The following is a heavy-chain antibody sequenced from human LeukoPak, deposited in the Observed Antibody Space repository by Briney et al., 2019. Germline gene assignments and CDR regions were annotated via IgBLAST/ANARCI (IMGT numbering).Heavy chain of an antibody. J-gene: IGHJ3*02. D-gene: IGHD2-15*01. CDR3: ARPYCSGGSCYPGDAFDI. CDR1: GSSFTSYW. Sequence: GESLKISGKGSGSSFTSYWIGWVRQMPGKGLEWMGIIYPGDSDTSYSPSLPGQVTISADKSINTAYLQWSSLKASDTAMYYCARPYCSGGSCYPGDAFDIWGQGTMVTVSS. CDR2: IYPGDSDT. V-gene: IGHV5-51*01.